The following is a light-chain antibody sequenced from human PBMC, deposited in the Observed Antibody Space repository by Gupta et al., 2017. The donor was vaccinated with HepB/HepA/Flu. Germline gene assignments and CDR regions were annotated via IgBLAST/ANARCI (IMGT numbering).Light chain of an antibody. CDR1: HSISDW. Sequence: DIQMTQSPSTLSASVGDRVTITCRASHSISDWLAWYQQKPGKAPKLLIYKTSTWERGVTSRCSGSGSGSGTEFTLTISSLQPDDFATYYCHQENSSSLTFGGGTKVEI. V-gene: IGKV1-5*03. J-gene: IGKJ4*01. CDR2: KTS. CDR3: HQENSSSLT.